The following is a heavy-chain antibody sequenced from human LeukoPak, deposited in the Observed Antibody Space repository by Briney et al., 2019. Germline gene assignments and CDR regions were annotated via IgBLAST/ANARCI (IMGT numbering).Heavy chain of an antibody. Sequence: GGTLRLSCAASGFTFSSYCMSWVRQAPAKGREWVSAISGSCGSTYYADAVKGRFTVSRDDSKNTLYLQMNSLRAEDTAVYYCAKDITMVRGVISPPRPKRDYSGQGTLVTVSS. D-gene: IGHD3-10*01. CDR1: GFTFSSYC. CDR2: ISGSCGST. J-gene: IGHJ4*02. CDR3: AKDITMVRGVISPPRPKRDY. V-gene: IGHV3-23*01.